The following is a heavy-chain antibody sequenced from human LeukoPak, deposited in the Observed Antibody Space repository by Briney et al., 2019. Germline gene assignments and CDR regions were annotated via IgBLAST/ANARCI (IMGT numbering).Heavy chain of an antibody. D-gene: IGHD2-2*01. Sequence: SETLSLTCTVSGGSISSYYWSWIRQPPGKGLEWIGYIYYSGSTNYNPSLKSRVTISVDKSKNQFSLKLSSVTAADTAVYYCARESKDCSSTSCYVAYYYYGMDVWGQGTTVTVSS. CDR2: IYYSGST. CDR3: ARESKDCSSTSCYVAYYYYGMDV. CDR1: GGSISSYY. V-gene: IGHV4-59*12. J-gene: IGHJ6*02.